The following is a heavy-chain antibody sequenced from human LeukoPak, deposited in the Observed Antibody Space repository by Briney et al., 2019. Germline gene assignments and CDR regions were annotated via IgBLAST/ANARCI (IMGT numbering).Heavy chain of an antibody. D-gene: IGHD2-2*01. Sequence: GGSLRLSCAASGFTFSSFSMSWVRQSPGKGLEWVSYITLSSSVIYYADSVRGRFTISRDNAKNSLYLQMNSLRDEDTAVYYCARGYCSSTSCDNPGGMDVWGQGTTVTVSS. V-gene: IGHV3-48*02. CDR2: ITLSSSVI. CDR1: GFTFSSFS. J-gene: IGHJ6*02. CDR3: ARGYCSSTSCDNPGGMDV.